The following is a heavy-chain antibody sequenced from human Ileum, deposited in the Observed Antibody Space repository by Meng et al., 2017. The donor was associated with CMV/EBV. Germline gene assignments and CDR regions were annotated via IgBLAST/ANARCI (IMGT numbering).Heavy chain of an antibody. V-gene: IGHV3-23*01. J-gene: IGHJ4*02. CDR3: VKMTYWDIWSKYYTLDS. CDR2: IVETGDKT. Sequence: GESLKISCAASGFDFTSLGMTWVRQAPGKGLEWVAGIVETGDKTHYADSVRGRFTISRDNSKKMLYLQMNSLRPEDTAVYFCVKMTYWDIWSKYYTLDSWGQGTQVTVSS. CDR1: GFDFTSLG. D-gene: IGHD3-3*01.